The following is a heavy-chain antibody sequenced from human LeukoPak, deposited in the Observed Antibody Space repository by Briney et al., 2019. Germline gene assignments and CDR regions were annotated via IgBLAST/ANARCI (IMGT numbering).Heavy chain of an antibody. CDR1: GCTFTSYY. J-gene: IGHJ4*02. D-gene: IGHD3-22*01. Sequence: ASVKVSCKASGCTFTSYYMHWVRQAPGQGLEWMGIINPSGGSTSYAQKFQGRVTMTRDTSTSTVYMELSSLRSEDTAVYYCARDAANYYDSSGYYHYGGAYWGQGTLVTVSS. V-gene: IGHV1-46*01. CDR3: ARDAANYYDSSGYYHYGGAY. CDR2: INPSGGST.